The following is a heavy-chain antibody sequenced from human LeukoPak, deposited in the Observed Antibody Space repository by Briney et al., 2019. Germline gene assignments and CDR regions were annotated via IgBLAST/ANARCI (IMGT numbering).Heavy chain of an antibody. CDR3: IRDSSGLTY. CDR1: GFTFSNAW. V-gene: IGHV3-15*01. Sequence: GGSLRLSCAASGFTFSNAWMSWVRQAPGKGLEWVGRIKSKTDGGTTDYAAPVKGRFAISRDDSRNTVFLQMNSLKTEDTAVYYRIRDSSGLTYWGQGTLVTGSS. CDR2: IKSKTDGGTT. J-gene: IGHJ4*02. D-gene: IGHD3-22*01.